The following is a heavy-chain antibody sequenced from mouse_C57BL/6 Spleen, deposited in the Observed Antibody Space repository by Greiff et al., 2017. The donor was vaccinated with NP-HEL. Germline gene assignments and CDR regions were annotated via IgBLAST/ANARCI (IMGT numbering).Heavy chain of an antibody. J-gene: IGHJ2*01. CDR2: IYPGDGDT. CDR1: GYAFSSYW. D-gene: IGHD1-1*01. Sequence: VQLQQSGAELVKPGASVKISCKASGYAFSSYWMNWVKQRPGQGLEWIGQIYPGDGDTNYNGKFKGKATLTADKSSSTAYMQLSSLTSEDSAVYCCARGTYYYGSSWGCDYWGQGTTLTVSS. V-gene: IGHV1-80*01. CDR3: ARGTYYYGSSWGCDY.